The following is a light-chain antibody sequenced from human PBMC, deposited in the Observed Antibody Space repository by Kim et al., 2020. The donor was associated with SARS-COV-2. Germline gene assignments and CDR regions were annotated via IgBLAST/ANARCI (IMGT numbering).Light chain of an antibody. V-gene: IGKV1-39*01. CDR2: AAS. J-gene: IGKJ3*01. CDR3: QQSYITPFT. CDR1: QSISSH. Sequence: ASVGDRVTITGRTTQSISSHLHWYQQKPGRAPKLLISAASTLQGGVPSRFSGSGSETDFTLTISSLQPEDFATYFCQQSYITPFTFGPGTKVDIK.